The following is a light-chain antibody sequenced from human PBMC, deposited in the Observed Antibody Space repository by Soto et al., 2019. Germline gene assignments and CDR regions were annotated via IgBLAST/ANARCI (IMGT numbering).Light chain of an antibody. CDR3: QQSFSAPRT. CDR1: QSIGRY. Sequence: DIQMTQSPSSLSASVGDRVTVTCRASQSIGRYLNWYQQNPGKAPKLLIYDVSSLQTGVTSRFSGEESGTEFTLTISGLQPEYFATYYCQQSFSAPRTFGQGTKL. J-gene: IGKJ2*01. CDR2: DVS. V-gene: IGKV1-39*01.